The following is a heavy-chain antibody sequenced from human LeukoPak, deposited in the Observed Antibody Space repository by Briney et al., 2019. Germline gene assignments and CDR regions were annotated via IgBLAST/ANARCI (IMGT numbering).Heavy chain of an antibody. CDR1: GFTFSSYS. CDR3: AREFYYGSGSYGFDY. J-gene: IGHJ4*02. Sequence: GGSLRLSCAASGFTFSSYSMNWVRQAPGKGLEWVSSISSSSSYIYYADSVKGRFTISRDNAKNSLYLQMNSLRAEDTAVYYCAREFYYGSGSYGFDYWGQGTLVAVSS. D-gene: IGHD3-10*01. V-gene: IGHV3-21*01. CDR2: ISSSSSYI.